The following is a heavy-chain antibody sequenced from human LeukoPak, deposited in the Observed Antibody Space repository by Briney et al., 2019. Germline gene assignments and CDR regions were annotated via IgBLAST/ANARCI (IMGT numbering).Heavy chain of an antibody. CDR1: GFTFSSYS. V-gene: IGHV3-21*01. CDR2: ISSSSSYI. CDR3: ASLFPHPTTDPYYYYMDV. Sequence: GGSLRLSYAACGFTFSSYSMNWVLQAPGKGLEWVSSISSSSSYIYYADSVRGRFTISRDNAKNSLYLQMNSLRAEDTAVYYCASLFPHPTTDPYYYYMDVWGKGTTVTVSS. J-gene: IGHJ6*03. D-gene: IGHD4-11*01.